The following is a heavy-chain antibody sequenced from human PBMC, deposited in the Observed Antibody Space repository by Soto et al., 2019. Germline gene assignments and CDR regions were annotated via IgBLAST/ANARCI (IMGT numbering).Heavy chain of an antibody. D-gene: IGHD6-6*01. V-gene: IGHV1-24*01. Sequence: ASVKVSCKISGYTLTELSMHWVRQAPGKGLEWMGGFDPEDGETIYAQKFQGRVTMTEDTSTDTAYMELSSLRSEDTAVYYCATDDGSSSGFDYWGQGTLVTVSS. CDR2: FDPEDGET. J-gene: IGHJ4*02. CDR1: GYTLTELS. CDR3: ATDDGSSSGFDY.